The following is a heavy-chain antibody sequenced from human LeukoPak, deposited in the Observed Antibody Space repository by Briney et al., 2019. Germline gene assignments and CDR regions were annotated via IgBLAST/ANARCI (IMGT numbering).Heavy chain of an antibody. CDR3: ARPRGWYNDAFDI. CDR2: IYYSGST. D-gene: IGHD6-19*01. Sequence: SQTLSLTCTVSGGSISSYYWSWIRQPPGKGLEWIGYIYYSGSTNYNPSLKSRVTISVDTSKNQFSLKLSSVTAADTAVYYCARPRGWYNDAFDIWGQGTMDTVSS. CDR1: GGSISSYY. J-gene: IGHJ3*02. V-gene: IGHV4-59*08.